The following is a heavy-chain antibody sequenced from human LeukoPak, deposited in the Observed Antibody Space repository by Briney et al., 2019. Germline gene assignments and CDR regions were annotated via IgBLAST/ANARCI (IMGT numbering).Heavy chain of an antibody. D-gene: IGHD1-14*01. CDR1: GGSISSYY. CDR3: ARDASSSPEPYYYYGMDV. Sequence: SETLSLTCTVSGGSISSYYWSWIRQPPGKGLEWIGYIYYSGSTNYNPSLKSRVTISVDTSNTPFSLKLSSVTAADTAVYYCARDASSSPEPYYYYGMDVWGQGTTVTVSS. V-gene: IGHV4-59*01. J-gene: IGHJ6*02. CDR2: IYYSGST.